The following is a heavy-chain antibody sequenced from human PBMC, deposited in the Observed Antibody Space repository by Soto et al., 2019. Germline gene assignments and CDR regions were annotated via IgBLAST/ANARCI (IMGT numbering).Heavy chain of an antibody. D-gene: IGHD5-12*01. CDR3: AMGTEMATIHEYFEY. CDR2: ISGSGGST. J-gene: IGHJ4*02. V-gene: IGHV3-23*01. Sequence: LRLSFAASGFIFSGYAMSWVRQAPGKLLEWVSAISGSGGSTYYADSVKGRFTISRDNSKNTLYLQMNSLRAEDTAVYYCAMGTEMATIHEYFEYCRQGTPVTVSS. CDR1: GFIFSGYA.